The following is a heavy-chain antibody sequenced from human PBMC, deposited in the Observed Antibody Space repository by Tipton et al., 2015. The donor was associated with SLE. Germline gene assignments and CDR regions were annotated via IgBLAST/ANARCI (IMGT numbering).Heavy chain of an antibody. CDR3: ARSAIFGVIMGGYFDY. J-gene: IGHJ4*02. V-gene: IGHV4-4*07. Sequence: TLSLTCTVSGGSISSYYWSWIRQPAGKGLEWIGRIYTSGSTNYNPSLKSRVTMSVDTSKNRFSLQLSSVTAADTAVYYCARSAIFGVIMGGYFDYWGQGTLVTVSS. CDR2: IYTSGST. D-gene: IGHD3-3*01. CDR1: GGSISSYY.